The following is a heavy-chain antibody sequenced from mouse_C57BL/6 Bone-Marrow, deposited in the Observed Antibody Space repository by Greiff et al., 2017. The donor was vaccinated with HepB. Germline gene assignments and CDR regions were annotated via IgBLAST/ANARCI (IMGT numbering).Heavy chain of an antibody. CDR2: INPNNGGT. V-gene: IGHV1-22*01. CDR3: AIYYYGSSYSY. J-gene: IGHJ3*01. CDR1: GYTFTDYN. Sequence: VHVKQSGPELVKPGASVKMSCKASGYTFTDYNMHWVKQSHGKSLEWIGYINPNNGGTSYNQKFKGKATLTVNKSSSTAYMELRSLTSEDSAVYYCAIYYYGSSYSYWGQGTLVTVSA. D-gene: IGHD1-1*01.